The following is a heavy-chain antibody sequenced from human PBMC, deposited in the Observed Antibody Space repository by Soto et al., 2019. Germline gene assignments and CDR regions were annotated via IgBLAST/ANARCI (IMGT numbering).Heavy chain of an antibody. CDR3: RAYCTNGVCYNEAADY. Sequence: GGSLRLSCAASGFTFSNAWMSWVRQAPGKGLEWVGRIKSKTDGGTTDYAAPVKGRFTISRDDSKNTLYLQMNSLKTEDTAVYYCRAYCTNGVCYNEAADYWGQGTLVTVSS. D-gene: IGHD2-8*01. J-gene: IGHJ4*02. CDR2: IKSKTDGGTT. V-gene: IGHV3-15*01. CDR1: GFTFSNAW.